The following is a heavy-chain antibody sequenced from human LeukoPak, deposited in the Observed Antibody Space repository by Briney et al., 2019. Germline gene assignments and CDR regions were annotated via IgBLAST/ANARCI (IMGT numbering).Heavy chain of an antibody. V-gene: IGHV1-2*02. CDR2: INPNSGGT. J-gene: IGHJ4*02. Sequence: GASVKVSCKASGGTFSSYAISWVRQAPGQGLEWMGWINPNSGGTNFAQRFQGRVTMTRDTSISTAYMEVSGLRSDDTAVYYCARDWCIGGSCYTFDYWGQGTVVTVSS. D-gene: IGHD2-15*01. CDR3: ARDWCIGGSCYTFDY. CDR1: GGTFSSYA.